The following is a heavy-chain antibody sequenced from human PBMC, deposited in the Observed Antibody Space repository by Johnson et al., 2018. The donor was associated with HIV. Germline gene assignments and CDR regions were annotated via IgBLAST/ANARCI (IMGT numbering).Heavy chain of an antibody. J-gene: IGHJ3*02. CDR2: IYSGGST. D-gene: IGHD1-26*01. Sequence: VQLVESGGGVVQPGGSLRLSCAASGFTFSSYGIHWVRQAPGKGLEWVSVIYSGGSTYYADSVKGRFTISRDNSKNTLYLQMNSLRAEDTAVYYCAREVGNAGAFDIWGQGTMVTVSS. CDR3: AREVGNAGAFDI. CDR1: GFTFSSYG. V-gene: IGHV3-NL1*01.